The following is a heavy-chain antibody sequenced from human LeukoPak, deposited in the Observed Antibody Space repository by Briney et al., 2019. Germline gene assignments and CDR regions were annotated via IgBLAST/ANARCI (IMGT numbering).Heavy chain of an antibody. D-gene: IGHD1-26*01. J-gene: IGHJ3*02. CDR1: GFTFSSYS. Sequence: GGPLRLSCAASGFTFSSYSMNWVRQAPGKGLEWVSSISSSSSYIYYADSVKGRFTISRDNAKNSLYLQMNSLRAEDTAVYYCARDPGIVGATNAFNIWGQGTMVTVSS. CDR3: ARDPGIVGATNAFNI. V-gene: IGHV3-21*01. CDR2: ISSSSSYI.